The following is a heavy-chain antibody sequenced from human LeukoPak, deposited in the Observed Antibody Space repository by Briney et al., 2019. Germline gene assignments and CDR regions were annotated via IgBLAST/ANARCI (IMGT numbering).Heavy chain of an antibody. D-gene: IGHD1-26*01. V-gene: IGHV3-13*01. CDR1: GFTFSSYA. J-gene: IGHJ4*02. CDR3: VRQQTPHGNFDY. CDR2: IGTAGDT. Sequence: GGSLRLSCAASGFTFSSYAMHWVRQATGKGLEWVSAIGTAGDTFYPGSVKGRFTISRENAKNSLSLQMNSLRAEDTAVYYCVRQQTPHGNFDYWGQGTLVTVSS.